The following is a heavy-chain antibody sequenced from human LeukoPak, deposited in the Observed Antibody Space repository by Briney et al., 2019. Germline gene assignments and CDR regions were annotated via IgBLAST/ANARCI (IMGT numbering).Heavy chain of an antibody. D-gene: IGHD2-8*01. CDR1: GYSISSGYY. CDR2: ISGSGGST. Sequence: ETLSLTCTVSGYSISSGYYWGWIRQPPGKGLEWVSAISGSGGSTYYADSVKGRFTISRDNSKNTLYLQMNSLRAEDTAVYYCASSMLGYCTNGVCYTGLRFDYWGQGTLVTVSS. CDR3: ASSMLGYCTNGVCYTGLRFDY. V-gene: IGHV3-23*01. J-gene: IGHJ4*02.